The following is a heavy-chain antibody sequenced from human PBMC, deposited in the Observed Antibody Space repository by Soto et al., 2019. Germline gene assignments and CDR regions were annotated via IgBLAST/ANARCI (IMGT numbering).Heavy chain of an antibody. CDR2: ISAYNGNT. D-gene: IGHD3-16*01. CDR3: ARESRYASLVDQSYNWFGP. Sequence: ASVKVSCKASGYTFTSYGISWVRQAPGQGLEWMGWISAYNGNTNYAQKLQGRVTMTTDTSTSTAYMELRSLRSDDTAVYYCARESRYASLVDQSYNWFGPWGQGNLVTLSS. V-gene: IGHV1-18*04. CDR1: GYTFTSYG. J-gene: IGHJ5*02.